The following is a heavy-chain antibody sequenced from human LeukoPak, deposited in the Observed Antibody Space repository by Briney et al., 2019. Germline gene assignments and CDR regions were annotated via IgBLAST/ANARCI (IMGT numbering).Heavy chain of an antibody. CDR3: AKAFMISSGSPFDY. Sequence: LSLTCAVSGGSISSGGYSWSWIRQPPGKGLEWVSGISWNSGSIGYADSVKGRFTISRDNAKNSLYLQMNSLRAEDTALYYCAKAFMISSGSPFDYWGQGTLVTVSS. D-gene: IGHD3-22*01. J-gene: IGHJ4*02. CDR1: GGSISSGGYS. V-gene: IGHV3-9*01. CDR2: ISWNSGSI.